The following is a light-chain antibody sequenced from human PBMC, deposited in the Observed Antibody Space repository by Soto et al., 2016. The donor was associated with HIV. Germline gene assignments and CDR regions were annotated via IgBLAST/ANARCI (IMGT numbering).Light chain of an antibody. CDR2: PKH. V-gene: IGLV3-19*01. CDR1: SLRNHY. Sequence: SELTQDPTVSVALGQTVTITCRGDSLRNHYTSWYQQKTGQAPVLLIYPKHNRSPGISDRFSASSSGNTASLTITGAQTEDEGDYYCSSRDKSGSRLVTFGGGPKVTVL. J-gene: IGLJ2*01. CDR3: SSRDKSGSRLVT.